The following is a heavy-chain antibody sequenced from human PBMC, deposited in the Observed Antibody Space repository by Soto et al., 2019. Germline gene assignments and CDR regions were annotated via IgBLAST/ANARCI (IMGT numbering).Heavy chain of an antibody. D-gene: IGHD2-2*01. CDR1: GYSFSSYW. J-gene: IGHJ4*02. CDR3: ARHWPQLPLNL. V-gene: IGHV5-51*01. CDR2: IYPDDFDT. Sequence: GESLKISCKGFGYSFSSYWIGWVRQVPGKGLEWMGIIYPDDFDTRYSPSFQGQVTISADKSISTAYLQWNSLKASDTAIYYCARHWPQLPLNLWGQGTLVTVSS.